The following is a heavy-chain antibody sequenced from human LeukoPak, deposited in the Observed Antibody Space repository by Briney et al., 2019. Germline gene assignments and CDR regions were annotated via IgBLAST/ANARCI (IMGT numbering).Heavy chain of an antibody. V-gene: IGHV1-2*02. J-gene: IGHJ6*02. CDR3: ALGGPSASDYYYNYGMDV. Sequence: ASVKVSCKASGYTFTGYYMHWVRQAPGQGLEWMGWTNPNSGGTNYAQKFQGRVTMTRDTSISTAYMELSRLRSDDTAVYYCALGGPSASDYYYNYGMDVWGQGTTVTVSS. D-gene: IGHD6-25*01. CDR1: GYTFTGYY. CDR2: TNPNSGGT.